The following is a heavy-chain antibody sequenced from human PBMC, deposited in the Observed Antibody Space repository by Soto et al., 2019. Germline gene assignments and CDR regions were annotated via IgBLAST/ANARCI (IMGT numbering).Heavy chain of an antibody. J-gene: IGHJ4*02. CDR1: GFTISSNA. D-gene: IGHD1-1*01. CDR3: AKDKPGTTSFDY. CDR2: ISDRGDTT. V-gene: IGHV3-23*01. Sequence: GSLRLSCAASGFTISSNAMYWVRQAPGKGLEWVSGISDRGDTTHYADSVKGRFTISRDTSKNTLYLQLNTLRADDTAVYYCAKDKPGTTSFDYWGQGTLVTVSS.